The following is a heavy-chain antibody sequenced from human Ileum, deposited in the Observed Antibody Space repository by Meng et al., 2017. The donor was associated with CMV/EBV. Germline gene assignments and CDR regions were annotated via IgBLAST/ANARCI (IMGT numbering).Heavy chain of an antibody. CDR1: GGTITSGNYY. V-gene: IGHV4-30-4*08. CDR3: VRQVVAASFDY. D-gene: IGHD2-15*01. J-gene: IGHJ4*02. Sequence: QGQLQASGPGLVKPSQTLSLTCPVSGGTITSGNYYWSWIRQPPGRGLEWIGYIYYSGSPYYKPSLKSRVTISLDTSKNQFSLNLRSVTATDSAVYYCVRQVVAASFDYWGQGALVTVSS. CDR2: IYYSGSP.